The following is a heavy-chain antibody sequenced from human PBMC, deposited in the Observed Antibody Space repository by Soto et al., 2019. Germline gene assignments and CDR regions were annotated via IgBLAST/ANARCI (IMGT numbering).Heavy chain of an antibody. CDR3: ARDSGWPILNFDN. Sequence: GGSLRLACAASGFTFSSYGMHWVRQAPGKGLEWVAASSYDGIETFYADSAKGRFTISKEMSKNTAFLQMNALRHEDTAVYFCARDSGWPILNFDNWGQGTPVTVSS. CDR1: GFTFSSYG. D-gene: IGHD3-10*01. V-gene: IGHV3-30*03. CDR2: SSYDGIET. J-gene: IGHJ4*02.